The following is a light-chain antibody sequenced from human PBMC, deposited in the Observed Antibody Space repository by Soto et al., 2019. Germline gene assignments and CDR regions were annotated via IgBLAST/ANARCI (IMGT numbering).Light chain of an antibody. Sequence: EIVLTQSPGTLSLSPGERATLSCRASQSVSSSYLAWYQQKPGQAPRLLIYGASSRATGIPDRCSGSGSGTEFTLTISRLEPEDFAVYYCQQYGSSPGTFGQGTKVEIK. J-gene: IGKJ1*01. CDR1: QSVSSSY. CDR3: QQYGSSPGT. CDR2: GAS. V-gene: IGKV3-20*01.